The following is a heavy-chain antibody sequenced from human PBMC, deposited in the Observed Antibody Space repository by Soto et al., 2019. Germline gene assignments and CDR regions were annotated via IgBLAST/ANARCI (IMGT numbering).Heavy chain of an antibody. Sequence: SETLSLTCTVSGGSIDRSNYYWDWIRQPPGKGLEWIGTTYYNGNAYYNPSLKSRVTMSVDTSKNQFSLKLSSVTAADTAVYYCARETVDIVATNYFDYWGQGTLVTVSS. V-gene: IGHV4-39*07. CDR2: TYYNGNA. D-gene: IGHD5-12*01. CDR1: GGSIDRSNYY. CDR3: ARETVDIVATNYFDY. J-gene: IGHJ4*02.